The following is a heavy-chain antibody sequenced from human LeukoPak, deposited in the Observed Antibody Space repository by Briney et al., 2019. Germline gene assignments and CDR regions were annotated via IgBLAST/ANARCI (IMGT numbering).Heavy chain of an antibody. J-gene: IGHJ4*02. Sequence: GGSLRLSCAASGFTFSSYAMHWVRQAPGKGLEWVSGISWNSGSIGYADSVKGRFTISRDNAKNSLYLQMNSLRAEDTALYYCARAQTAIVVVPAATFDYWGQGTLVTVSS. CDR1: GFTFSSYA. CDR3: ARAQTAIVVVPAATFDY. V-gene: IGHV3-9*01. D-gene: IGHD2-2*01. CDR2: ISWNSGSI.